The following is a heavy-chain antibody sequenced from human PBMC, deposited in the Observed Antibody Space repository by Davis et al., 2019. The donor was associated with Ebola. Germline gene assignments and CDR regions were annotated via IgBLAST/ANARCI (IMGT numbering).Heavy chain of an antibody. D-gene: IGHD4-17*01. J-gene: IGHJ4*02. CDR2: VSGTGGTT. Sequence: GESLKISCAASGVSFLSYAMSWVRQAPGKGLEWVSSVSGTGGTTYYAEFMEGRFTISRDNTKNTLHLQMNSLRVEDTAIYYCAKDADEDDYGLFDNWGQGALVSVSS. CDR3: AKDADEDDYGLFDN. CDR1: GVSFLSYA. V-gene: IGHV3-23*01.